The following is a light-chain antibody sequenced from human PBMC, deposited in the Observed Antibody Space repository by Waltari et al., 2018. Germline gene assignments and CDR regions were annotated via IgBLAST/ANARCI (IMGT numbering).Light chain of an antibody. CDR1: QSVSSN. CDR2: GAS. CDR3: QQYNNWPPGA. J-gene: IGKJ1*01. V-gene: IGKV3-15*01. Sequence: EIVMTQSQAPLSVSPGERTTLSCRASQSVSSNLAWYQQKPGQAPRLLIHGASTRATGIPARFSGSGSGTEFTLTISSLQSEDFAVYYCQQYNNWPPGAFGQGTKVEIK.